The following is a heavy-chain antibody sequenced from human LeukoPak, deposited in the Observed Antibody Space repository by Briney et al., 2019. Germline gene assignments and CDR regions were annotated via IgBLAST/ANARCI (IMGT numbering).Heavy chain of an antibody. V-gene: IGHV1-18*01. D-gene: IGHD3-9*01. CDR1: GYTFTTYG. Sequence: ASVKVSCKVFGYTFTTYGINWVRQAPGQGLEWMGWISANTGNTNYAQKFQGRVTMTTDTSTTTAYLDLRSLVSDDTAIYYCARNFDGSPHYYFDYWGQGTLVTVSS. CDR3: ARNFDGSPHYYFDY. J-gene: IGHJ4*02. CDR2: ISANTGNT.